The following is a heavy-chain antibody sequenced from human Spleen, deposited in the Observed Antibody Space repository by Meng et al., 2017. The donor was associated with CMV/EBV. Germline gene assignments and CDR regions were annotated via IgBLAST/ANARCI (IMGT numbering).Heavy chain of an antibody. J-gene: IGHJ4*02. V-gene: IGHV4-30-4*08. CDR1: GGSISSGDYY. Sequence: LRLSCTVSGGSISSGDYYWSWIRQPPGKGLEWIGYIYYSGSTYYNPSLKSRVTISVDTSKNQFSLKLSSVTAADTAVYYCARSYEEWLLFDYWGQGTLVTVSS. CDR3: ARSYEEWLLFDY. D-gene: IGHD3-3*01. CDR2: IYYSGST.